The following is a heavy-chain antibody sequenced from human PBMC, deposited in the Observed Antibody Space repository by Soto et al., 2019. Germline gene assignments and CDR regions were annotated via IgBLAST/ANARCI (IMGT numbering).Heavy chain of an antibody. Sequence: GASVKVSCKASGYTFTNYGIHCVRQGPGQRLEWMGWINAGNAKTKYSQKFQGRVTISRDTSASTAYMELSSLRSEDTAVYYCARDGAVAGNTNFDYWGQGTLVTVSS. CDR3: ARDGAVAGNTNFDY. CDR2: INAGNAKT. D-gene: IGHD6-19*01. V-gene: IGHV1-3*01. J-gene: IGHJ4*02. CDR1: GYTFTNYG.